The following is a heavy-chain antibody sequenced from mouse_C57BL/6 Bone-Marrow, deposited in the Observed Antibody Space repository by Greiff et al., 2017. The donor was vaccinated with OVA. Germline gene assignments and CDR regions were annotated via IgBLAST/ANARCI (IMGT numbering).Heavy chain of an antibody. CDR1: GYTFTSYW. V-gene: IGHV1-69*01. CDR3: ARRRGLYAMDY. J-gene: IGHJ4*01. Sequence: VQLQQSGAELVMPGASVKLSCKASGYTFTSYWMHWVKQRPGQGLEWIGEIDPSDSYTNYNQKFKGKSTLTVDKSSSTAYMQLSSLTSEDSAVYYCARRRGLYAMDYWGQGTSVTVSS. CDR2: IDPSDSYT.